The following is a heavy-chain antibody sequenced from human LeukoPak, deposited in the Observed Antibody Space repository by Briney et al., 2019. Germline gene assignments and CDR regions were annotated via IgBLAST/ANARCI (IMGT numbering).Heavy chain of an antibody. Sequence: GASVKVSCKASGGTFSSYAISWVRQVPGQGLEWMGGIIPIFGTANYAQKFQGRVTITTDESTSTAYMELSSLRSEDTAVYYCASPGGMGDYALDYWGQGTLVTVSS. CDR1: GGTFSSYA. CDR3: ASPGGMGDYALDY. V-gene: IGHV1-69*05. D-gene: IGHD3-16*01. CDR2: IIPIFGTA. J-gene: IGHJ4*02.